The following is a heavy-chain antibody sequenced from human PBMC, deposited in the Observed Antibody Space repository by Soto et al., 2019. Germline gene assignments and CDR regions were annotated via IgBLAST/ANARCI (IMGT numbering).Heavy chain of an antibody. CDR1: GYTFTSYG. V-gene: IGHV1-18*04. D-gene: IGHD3-10*01. Sequence: ASVKVSCKATGYTFTSYGISWVRQAPGQGLEWMGWISAYNGNTNYAQKLQGRVTMTTDTSTSTAYMELRSLRSDDTAVYYCAGAPYGSGGNAGAYAFDIWGQGKMVTVSS. CDR2: ISAYNGNT. J-gene: IGHJ3*02. CDR3: AGAPYGSGGNAGAYAFDI.